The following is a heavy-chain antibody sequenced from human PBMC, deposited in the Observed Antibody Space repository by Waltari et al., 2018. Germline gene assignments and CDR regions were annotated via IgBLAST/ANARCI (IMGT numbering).Heavy chain of an antibody. D-gene: IGHD3-10*01. CDR2: INFDGREK. Sequence: LSTYWMTWVRNGLGKGLEWGANINFDGREKLYVDSVKGRFTISRDNTRISLFLQMNSRRAKDTAVYYCATFRWLGYWGQGSLVTVSS. J-gene: IGHJ4*02. CDR3: ATFRWLGY. V-gene: IGHV3-7*03. CDR1: LSTYW.